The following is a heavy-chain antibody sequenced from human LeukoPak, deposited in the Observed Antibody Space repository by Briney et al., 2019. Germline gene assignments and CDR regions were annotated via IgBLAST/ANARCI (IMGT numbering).Heavy chain of an antibody. Sequence: SETLSLTCTVSGGSISTYCWSWIRQPAGKGLEWIGHICTSGSTNYNPSLKSRVTMSVDTSNNEFSLKLNSVTAADTAVYYCARTYDSPGYYSPNYYYMDVWGKGTTVTISS. CDR2: ICTSGST. J-gene: IGHJ6*03. CDR1: GGSISTYC. CDR3: ARTYDSPGYYSPNYYYMDV. D-gene: IGHD3-22*01. V-gene: IGHV4-4*07.